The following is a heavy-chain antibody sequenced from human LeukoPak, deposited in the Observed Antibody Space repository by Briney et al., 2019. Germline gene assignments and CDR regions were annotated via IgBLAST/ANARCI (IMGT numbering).Heavy chain of an antibody. J-gene: IGHJ5*02. D-gene: IGHD2-2*01. V-gene: IGHV4-34*01. CDR3: ARRLGYCSSTSCYRRNNWFDP. Sequence: SETLSLTCAVYGGSFSGYYWSWIHQPPGKGLEWIGEINHSGSTNYNPSLKSRVTISVDTSKNQFSLKLSSVTAADTAVYYCARRLGYCSSTSCYRRNNWFDPWGQGTLVTVSS. CDR2: INHSGST. CDR1: GGSFSGYY.